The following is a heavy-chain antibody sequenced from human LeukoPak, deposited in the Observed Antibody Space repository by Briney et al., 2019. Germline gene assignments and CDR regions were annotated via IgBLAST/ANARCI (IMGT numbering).Heavy chain of an antibody. Sequence: SETLSLTCTVYGESFSGYYWSWIRQPPGKGLEWIGEINHSGSTNYNPSLKSRVTISVDTSKNQFSLKLSSVTAADTAVYYCARGRGSGYWGQGTLVTVSS. J-gene: IGHJ4*02. CDR2: INHSGST. CDR3: ARGRGSGY. CDR1: GESFSGYY. V-gene: IGHV4-34*01. D-gene: IGHD3-10*01.